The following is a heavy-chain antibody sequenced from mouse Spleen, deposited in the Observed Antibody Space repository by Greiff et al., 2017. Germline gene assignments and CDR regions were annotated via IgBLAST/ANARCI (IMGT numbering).Heavy chain of an antibody. CDR2: IDPETGGT. CDR3: TRHGSDPAY. J-gene: IGHJ3*01. V-gene: IGHV1-15*01. Sequence: QVHVKQSGAELVRPGASVTLSCKASGYTFTDYEMHWVKQTPVHGLEWIGAIDPETGGTAYNQKFKGKAILTADKSSSTAYMELRSLTSEDSAVYYCTRHGSDPAYWGQGTLVTVSA. CDR1: GYTFTDYE. D-gene: IGHD1-1*01.